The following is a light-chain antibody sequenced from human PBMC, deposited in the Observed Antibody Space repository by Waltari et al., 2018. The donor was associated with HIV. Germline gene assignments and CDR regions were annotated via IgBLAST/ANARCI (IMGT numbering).Light chain of an antibody. V-gene: IGKV3-20*01. CDR3: HQYGSSPRT. J-gene: IGKJ1*01. CDR2: GAS. CDR1: QSVSNN. Sequence: EIVMTQSPATLSVSPGERATLSCRASQSVSNNLAWYQHKPGQAPRLLIYGASSRAIGIPDRCSGSGSGTDFTLTISRLEPGDFAVYYCHQYGSSPRTFGQGTKVDIK.